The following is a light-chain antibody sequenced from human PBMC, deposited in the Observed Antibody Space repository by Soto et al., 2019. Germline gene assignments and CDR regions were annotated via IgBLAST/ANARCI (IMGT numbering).Light chain of an antibody. CDR2: AAS. J-gene: IGKJ4*01. V-gene: IGKV1-39*01. CDR3: QQSFSTPLT. CDR1: QSIINY. Sequence: DIQMTQSLSSLSASVGDRVTITCRASQSIINYLNWYQLRPGKAPRLLIYAASSLQSGVPSRFTGGGSGTHFTLTISNLQPEDFATYCCQQSFSTPLTFGGGTKVEIK.